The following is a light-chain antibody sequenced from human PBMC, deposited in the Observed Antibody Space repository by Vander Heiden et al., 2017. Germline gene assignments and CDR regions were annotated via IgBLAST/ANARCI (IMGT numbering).Light chain of an antibody. CDR2: GAT. CDR3: QHVRSSIT. Sequence: EIVLTQSPGTLSLSPGERATLSCRASQSLTSNYLAWYQQKPGQAPRLLIYGATSRATGIPDRFSGSGSGTDFTLAITRLEPEDFAVYYWQHVRSSITFGQGTRLEIK. J-gene: IGKJ5*01. CDR1: QSLTSNY. V-gene: IGKV3-20*01.